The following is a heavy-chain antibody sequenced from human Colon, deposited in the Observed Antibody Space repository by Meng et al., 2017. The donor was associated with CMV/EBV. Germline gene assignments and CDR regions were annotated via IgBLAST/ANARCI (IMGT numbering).Heavy chain of an antibody. CDR2: LNHSGST. J-gene: IGHJ4*02. V-gene: IGHV4-34*01. Sequence: LQQWGARVLKPSDTLSLTFAISGGSFNAYYLTWIRQSPGKGLEWIGELNHSGSTNYNPSLKSRVTISIDTSKRHFSLRLTSVTAADTAVYYCARGRNGWLLPLDSWGQGTLVTVSS. CDR1: GGSFNAYY. D-gene: IGHD3-3*01. CDR3: ARGRNGWLLPLDS.